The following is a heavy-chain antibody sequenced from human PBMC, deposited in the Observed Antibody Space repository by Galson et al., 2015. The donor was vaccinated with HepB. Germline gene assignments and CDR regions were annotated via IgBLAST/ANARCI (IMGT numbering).Heavy chain of an antibody. V-gene: IGHV7-4-1*02. CDR3: AREHYDFSGSMYYYYYYMDV. CDR1: GYTFSNYA. CDR2: INTNTGKP. Sequence: SVKVSCKASGYTFSNYAMNWVRQAPGQGLEWMGWINTNTGKPTYAQGFTGRFVFSLDTSVTTAYLQISSLKAEDTAVYYCAREHYDFSGSMYYYYYYMDVWGRG. J-gene: IGHJ6*03. D-gene: IGHD3-3*01.